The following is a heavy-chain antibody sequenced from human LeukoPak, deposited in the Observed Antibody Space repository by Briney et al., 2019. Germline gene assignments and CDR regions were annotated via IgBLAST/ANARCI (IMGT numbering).Heavy chain of an antibody. D-gene: IGHD3-3*01. V-gene: IGHV4-34*01. J-gene: IGHJ5*02. CDR1: GGSFSGYY. Sequence: PSETLSLTCAVYGGSFSGYYWSWIRQPPGKGLEWIGEINHSGSTNYNPSLKSRVTISVDTSKNQFSLKLSSVTAADTAVYYCAIGLYDFWSGSNNWFDPWGQGTLVTVSS. CDR2: INHSGST. CDR3: AIGLYDFWSGSNNWFDP.